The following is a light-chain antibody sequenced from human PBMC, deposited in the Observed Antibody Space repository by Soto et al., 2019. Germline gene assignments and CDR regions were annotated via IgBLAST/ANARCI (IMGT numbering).Light chain of an antibody. CDR3: GTWDSSLSAGV. Sequence: SVLTQPPSVSAAPGQKVTISCSGSSSNIGNNYVSWYQQLPGTAPKFLIYDNNKRPSGIPDRFSGSKSGTSATLGITGLQTGDEADYYCGTWDSSLSAGVFGGGTKLTVL. CDR2: DNN. CDR1: SSNIGNNY. V-gene: IGLV1-51*01. J-gene: IGLJ3*02.